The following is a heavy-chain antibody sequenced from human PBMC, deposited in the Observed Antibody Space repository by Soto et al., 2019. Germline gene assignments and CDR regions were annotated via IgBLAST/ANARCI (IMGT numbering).Heavy chain of an antibody. D-gene: IGHD3-10*01. CDR1: GYTFTSYG. J-gene: IGHJ4*02. Sequence: GPSVKLSRKPSGYTFTSYGITWVRQAPGQGLEWMGWISAYNGNTNYAQKFQGRVTMTTDTSTSTAYMELRSLGSDDTAVYYCASGWFGEFVYQFDYWGQGTLVTVSS. V-gene: IGHV1-18*01. CDR3: ASGWFGEFVYQFDY. CDR2: ISAYNGNT.